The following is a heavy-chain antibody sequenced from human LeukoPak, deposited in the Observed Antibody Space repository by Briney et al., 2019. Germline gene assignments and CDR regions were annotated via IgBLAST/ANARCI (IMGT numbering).Heavy chain of an antibody. Sequence: PSETLSLTCAVYGGSFSGYYWSWIRQPPGKGLEWIGEINHSGSTNYNPSLKSRVTISVDTSKNQFSLKLSSVTAADTAVYYCARARSNWGFGSGFDYWGQGTLVTVSS. CDR2: INHSGST. CDR1: GGSFSGYY. CDR3: ARARSNWGFGSGFDY. J-gene: IGHJ4*02. V-gene: IGHV4-34*01. D-gene: IGHD7-27*01.